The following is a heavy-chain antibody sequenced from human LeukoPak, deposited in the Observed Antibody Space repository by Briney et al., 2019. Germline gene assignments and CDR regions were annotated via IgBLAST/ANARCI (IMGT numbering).Heavy chain of an antibody. CDR2: ISSSSSYI. Sequence: GSLRLSCAASGFTFSSYSMNWVRQAPGKGLEWVSSISSSSSYIYYADSVKGRFTISRDNAKNSLYLQMNSLRAEDTAVYYCARARLQSPGGAFDIWGQGTMVTVSS. V-gene: IGHV3-21*01. CDR1: GFTFSSYS. J-gene: IGHJ3*02. CDR3: ARARLQSPGGAFDI.